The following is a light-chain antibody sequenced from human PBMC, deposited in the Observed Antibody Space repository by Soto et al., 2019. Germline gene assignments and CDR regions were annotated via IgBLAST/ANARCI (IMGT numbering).Light chain of an antibody. CDR1: QRIGNN. CDR3: EQSYRTPPT. V-gene: IGKV1-39*01. J-gene: IGKJ1*01. CDR2: EAS. Sequence: DIQVTQSPSSLSASVGDRVTITCRASQRIGNNLNWYQQKPGKAPKLLIYEASTLQSGVPSRFSGSGSGTDFPLTISSLQPEDFATYYCEQSYRTPPTFGQGTKVEI.